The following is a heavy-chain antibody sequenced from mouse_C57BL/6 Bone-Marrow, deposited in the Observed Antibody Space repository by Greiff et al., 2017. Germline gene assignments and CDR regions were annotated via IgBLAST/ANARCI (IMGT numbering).Heavy chain of an antibody. CDR2: IDPEDGET. V-gene: IGHV14-2*01. CDR1: GFNIKDYY. CDR3: AHSSGYVDY. J-gene: IGHJ2*01. D-gene: IGHD3-2*02. Sequence: VQLQQSGAELVKPGASVKLSCTASGFNIKDYYMHWVKQRTEQGLEWIGRIDPEDGETKYAPQVQGKATITADTSSNTAYLQLSSLTSEDTAVYYCAHSSGYVDYCRQGTTLTVSS.